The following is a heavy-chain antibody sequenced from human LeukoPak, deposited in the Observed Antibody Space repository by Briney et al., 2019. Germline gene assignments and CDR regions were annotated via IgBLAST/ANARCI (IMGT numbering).Heavy chain of an antibody. D-gene: IGHD2-2*01. CDR2: ISSSSSTI. J-gene: IGHJ4*02. Sequence: PGGSLRLSCAASGFTFSSYSMNWVRQAPGKGLEWVSYISSSSSTIYSRGNAKNSLHLQMNSLRAEDTAVYYCARDLSSILGYWGQGTLVTVSS. V-gene: IGHV3-48*01. CDR1: GFTFSSYS. CDR3: ARDLSSILGY.